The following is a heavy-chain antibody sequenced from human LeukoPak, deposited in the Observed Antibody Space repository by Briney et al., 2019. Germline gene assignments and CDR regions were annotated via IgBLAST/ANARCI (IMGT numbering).Heavy chain of an antibody. D-gene: IGHD4-17*01. CDR1: GFTFSSYG. V-gene: IGHV3-30*02. CDR3: ARHYMTTVTKGAFDI. CDR2: IRYGGSNK. J-gene: IGHJ3*02. Sequence: PGGSLRLSCAASGFTFSSYGMHWVRQAPGKGLEWVAFIRYGGSNKYYADSVKGRFTISRGNSKNTLYLQMNSLRAEDTAVYYCARHYMTTVTKGAFDIWGQGTMVTVSS.